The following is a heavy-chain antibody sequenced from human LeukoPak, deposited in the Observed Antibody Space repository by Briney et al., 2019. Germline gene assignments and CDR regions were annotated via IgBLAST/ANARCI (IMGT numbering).Heavy chain of an antibody. J-gene: IGHJ4*02. CDR3: ARTTTIFDY. Sequence: SETLSLTCTVSGGSISSYYWSWIRQPPGKGLEWIGYIFYSGSTNYNPSLKSRVSISVDTSKNQFSLKLSSVTAADTAVYYCARTTTIFDYWGQGTLVTVSS. CDR1: GGSISSYY. D-gene: IGHD3-9*01. V-gene: IGHV4-59*12. CDR2: IFYSGST.